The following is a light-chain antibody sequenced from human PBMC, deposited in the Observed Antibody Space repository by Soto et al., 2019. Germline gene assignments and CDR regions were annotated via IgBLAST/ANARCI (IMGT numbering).Light chain of an antibody. CDR3: QQYGSSPPTWT. V-gene: IGKV3-20*01. CDR2: GAS. Sequence: EIVLTQSPGTLSLAPGERATLSCRASQSVSSTYLAWYQQKPGQATRLLIFGASSRATGIPDRFSGSGSGTDFTLTIRRLEPEDFAVYYCQQYGSSPPTWTFGQGTQVDIK. J-gene: IGKJ1*01. CDR1: QSVSSTY.